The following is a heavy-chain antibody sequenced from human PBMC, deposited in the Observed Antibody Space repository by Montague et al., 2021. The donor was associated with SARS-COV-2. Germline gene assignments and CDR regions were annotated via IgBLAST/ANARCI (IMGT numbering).Heavy chain of an antibody. J-gene: IGHJ6*02. V-gene: IGHV2-70*11. CDR2: IDWDDDK. Sequence: TLSLTCTFSGFSLSTSGMCVSWIRQPPGKALEWLARIDWDDDKYYSTSLKTRLTISKDTSKNQVVLTMANMDPVDTATYYCARTYYDILTGRDYGMDVWGQGTTVTVSS. CDR1: GFSLSTSGMC. CDR3: ARTYYDILTGRDYGMDV. D-gene: IGHD3-9*01.